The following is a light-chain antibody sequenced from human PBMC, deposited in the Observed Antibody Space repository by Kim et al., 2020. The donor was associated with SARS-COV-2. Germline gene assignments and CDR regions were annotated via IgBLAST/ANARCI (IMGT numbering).Light chain of an antibody. CDR1: QDISNY. J-gene: IGKJ4*01. CDR2: DAS. Sequence: ASVGDRITITRQASQDISNYLKWFQQKPGKAPKLLIYDASTLERGVPSRFSGSGSGTDFTFTIRSLQPEDFATYYCQQYDKLLITFGGGTKVDIK. V-gene: IGKV1-33*01. CDR3: QQYDKLLIT.